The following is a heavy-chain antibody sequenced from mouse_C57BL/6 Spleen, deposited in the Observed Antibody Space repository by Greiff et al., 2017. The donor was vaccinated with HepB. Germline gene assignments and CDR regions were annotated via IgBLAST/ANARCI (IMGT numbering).Heavy chain of an antibody. V-gene: IGHV1-42*01. CDR1: GYSFTGYY. CDR3: ARWGISITTVVFDY. J-gene: IGHJ2*01. CDR2: INPSTGGT. Sequence: EVQLQQSGPELVKPGASVKISCKASGYSFTGYYMNWVKQSPEKSLEWIGEINPSTGGTTYNQKFKAKATLTVDKSSSTAYMQLKSLTSEDSAVYYCARWGISITTVVFDYWGQGTTLTVSS. D-gene: IGHD1-1*01.